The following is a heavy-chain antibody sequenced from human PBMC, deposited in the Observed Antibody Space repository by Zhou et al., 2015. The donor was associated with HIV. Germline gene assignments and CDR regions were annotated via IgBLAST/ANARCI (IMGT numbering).Heavy chain of an antibody. J-gene: IGHJ2*01. CDR2: IIPIFGTA. Sequence: QVQLVQSGAEVKKPGSSVKVSCKASGGTFSSYAISWVRQAPGQGLEWMGGIIPIFGTANYAQKFQGRVTITADKSTSTAYMELSSLRSEDTAVYYCARTLSRDSSGYYRYWYFDLWGRGTLVTVSS. D-gene: IGHD3-22*01. CDR3: ARTLSRDSSGYYRYWYFDL. V-gene: IGHV1-69*06. CDR1: GGTFSSYA.